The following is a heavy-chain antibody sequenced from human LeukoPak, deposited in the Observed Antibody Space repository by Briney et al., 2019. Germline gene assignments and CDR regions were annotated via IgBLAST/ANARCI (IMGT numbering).Heavy chain of an antibody. CDR3: ARARVGYRRVSELLWFGELKERYYYYMDV. D-gene: IGHD3-10*01. J-gene: IGHJ6*03. CDR2: IYYSGRT. CDR1: SDSISSRSYY. Sequence: SETLSLTCIVSSDSISSRSYYWGWIRQPPGKGLEWIGSIYYSGRTYYNPSLKSRVTLSVDTSKTQFSLKLRPVTAADTAVYYCARARVGYRRVSELLWFGELKERYYYYMDVWGKGTTVTVSS. V-gene: IGHV4-39*07.